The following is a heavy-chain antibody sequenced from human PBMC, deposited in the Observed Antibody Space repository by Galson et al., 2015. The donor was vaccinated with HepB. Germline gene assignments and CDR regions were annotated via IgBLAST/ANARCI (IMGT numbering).Heavy chain of an antibody. D-gene: IGHD3-9*01. V-gene: IGHV5-51*01. CDR1: GYSFTSYW. CDR3: ARLYSRGRGDWLSPFDP. Sequence: QSGAEVKKPGESLKISCKGSGYSFTSYWIGWVRQMPGKGLEWMGIIYPGDSDTRYSLSFQGQVTISADKSIGTAYLQWSSLKASDTAMYYCARLYSRGRGDWLSPFDPWGQGTLVTVSS. CDR2: IYPGDSDT. J-gene: IGHJ5*02.